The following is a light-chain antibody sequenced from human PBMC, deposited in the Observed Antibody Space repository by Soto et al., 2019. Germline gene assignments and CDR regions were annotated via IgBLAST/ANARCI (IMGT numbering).Light chain of an antibody. CDR3: QSYDSSRSGYV. CDR2: ENN. V-gene: IGLV1-40*01. CDR1: SSNIGAGYE. J-gene: IGLJ7*01. Sequence: QSVLTQPPSVSGAPGQRVTISCTGSSSNIGAGYEAHWYQQVPGTAPKLLIYENNNRPSGVPDRFSGSKSGTSASLAITGLQAEAEAEYYCQSYDSSRSGYVFGTGTQLTVL.